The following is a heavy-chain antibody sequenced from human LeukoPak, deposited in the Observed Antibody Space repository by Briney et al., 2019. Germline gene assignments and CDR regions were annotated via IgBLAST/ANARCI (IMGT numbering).Heavy chain of an antibody. CDR3: ARVLGSGSHWGTYYYYGMDV. Sequence: GGSLRLSCAASGFTFSSYSMNWVRQAPGKGLEWVSSISSSSSYIYYADSVKGRSTISRDNAKNSLYLQMNSLRAEDTAVYYCARVLGSGSHWGTYYYYGMDVWGQGTTVTVSS. J-gene: IGHJ6*02. CDR1: GFTFSSYS. V-gene: IGHV3-21*01. D-gene: IGHD3-10*01. CDR2: ISSSSSYI.